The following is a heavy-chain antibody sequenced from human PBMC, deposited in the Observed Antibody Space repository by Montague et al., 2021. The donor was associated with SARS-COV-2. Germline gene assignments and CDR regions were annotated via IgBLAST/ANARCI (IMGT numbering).Heavy chain of an antibody. CDR3: ARTSASSDY. D-gene: IGHD1-26*01. J-gene: IGHJ4*02. Sequence: CAISGDSVTRNRAAWDWSRKTPSRGLEGRGRTYYRSKWYNDYAVSVKSRITINPDTSKNQISLQLNSVTPEDTAVYYCARTSASSDYWGQGTLVTVSS. CDR1: GDSVTRNRAA. CDR2: TYYRSKWYN. V-gene: IGHV6-1*01.